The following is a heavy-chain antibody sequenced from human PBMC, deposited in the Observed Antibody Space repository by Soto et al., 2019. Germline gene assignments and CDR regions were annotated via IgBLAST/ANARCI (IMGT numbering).Heavy chain of an antibody. V-gene: IGHV3-53*01. CDR1: GFTVSSKY. CDR2: IYSGGST. J-gene: IGHJ4*02. D-gene: IGHD3-22*01. CDR3: ARNYYDSGGGFDY. Sequence: PGGSLRLSCAASGFTVSSKYMSWVRQAPGKGLEWVSVIYSGGSTYYADSVKGRFTISRDNSKNTLYLQMNSLRAEDTAVYYCARNYYDSGGGFDYWGQATLVTVSS.